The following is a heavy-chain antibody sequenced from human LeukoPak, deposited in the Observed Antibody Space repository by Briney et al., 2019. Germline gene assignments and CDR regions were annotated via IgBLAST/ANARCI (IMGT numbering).Heavy chain of an antibody. V-gene: IGHV1-46*01. CDR1: GYTLTNHY. CDR3: ARGYSYGSDYYYGMDV. J-gene: IGHJ6*02. CDR2: IHPSGDRT. D-gene: IGHD5-18*01. Sequence: ASVKVSCKASGYTLTNHYMYWVRQAPGQGLEWMGIIHPSGDRTSYAQKFQGRVTMTSDTSTSTAYMELRSLRSDDTAVYYCARGYSYGSDYYYGMDVWGQGTTVTVSS.